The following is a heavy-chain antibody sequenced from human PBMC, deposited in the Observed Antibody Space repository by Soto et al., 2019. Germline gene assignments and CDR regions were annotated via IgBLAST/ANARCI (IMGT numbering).Heavy chain of an antibody. J-gene: IGHJ6*02. D-gene: IGHD2-15*01. CDR3: ARSSLVPTGILCGPGGSCYSYGMDV. V-gene: IGHV1-3*01. CDR2: INAGNGNT. CDR1: GYTFTSYA. Sequence: GASVKVSCTASGYTFTSYAMHWVRQAPGQRLEWMGWINAGNGNTKYSQKFQGRATITRDTSASTAYMELSSLRSEDTAMYYCARSSLVPTGILCGPGGSCYSYGMDVWGQGTTVTVSS.